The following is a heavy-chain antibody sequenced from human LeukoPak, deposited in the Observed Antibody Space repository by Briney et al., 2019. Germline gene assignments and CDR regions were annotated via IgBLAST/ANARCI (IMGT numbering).Heavy chain of an antibody. D-gene: IGHD3-10*01. CDR3: AKAHVPTMIRGVVSSD. Sequence: AGGSLRLSCATSGFTLSSYAMSWVRQAPGKGLEWVSTISPSGGVTFYSDSVRGRFTISRDYSKDTLFLQMNSLRAEDTALYYCAKAHVPTMIRGVVSSDWGQGTLVTVSS. V-gene: IGHV3-23*01. CDR1: GFTLSSYA. J-gene: IGHJ4*02. CDR2: ISPSGGVT.